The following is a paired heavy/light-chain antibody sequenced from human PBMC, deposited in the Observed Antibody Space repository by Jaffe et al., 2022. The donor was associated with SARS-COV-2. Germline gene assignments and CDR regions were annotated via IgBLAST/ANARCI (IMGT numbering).Light chain of an antibody. Sequence: SYELTQPPSVSVSPGQTARITCSGDALPKKYAYWYQQKSGQAPVLVIYEDSKRPSGIPERFSGSSSGTMATLTISGAQVEDEADYYCYSTDSSGNHSGVFGGGTKLTVL. CDR3: YSTDSSGNHSGV. CDR2: EDS. CDR1: ALPKKY. V-gene: IGLV3-10*01. J-gene: IGLJ3*02.
Heavy chain of an antibody. CDR3: ARDGGLSGSYYADY. Sequence: QVQLVESGGGVVQPGRSLRLSCVASGFTFSSYAMHWVRQAPGKGLEWVAVISYDGSKKYYADSVKGRFTISRDNSKNTLYMQMNSLRAEDTAVHYCARDGGLSGSYYADYWGQGTLVTVSS. J-gene: IGHJ4*02. CDR1: GFTFSSYA. V-gene: IGHV3-30-3*01. D-gene: IGHD1-26*01. CDR2: ISYDGSKK.